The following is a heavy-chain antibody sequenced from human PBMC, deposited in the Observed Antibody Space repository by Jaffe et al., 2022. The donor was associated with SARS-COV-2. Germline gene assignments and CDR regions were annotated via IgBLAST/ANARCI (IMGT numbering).Heavy chain of an antibody. J-gene: IGHJ5*02. Sequence: QVQLQESGPGLVKPSQTLSLTCTVSGGSISSGDYYWSWIRQPPGKGLEWIGYIYYSGSTYYNPSLKSRVTISVDTSKNQFSLKLSSVTAADTAVYYCARDQEGAELSWGRKQEGYWFDPWGQGTLVTVSS. D-gene: IGHD3-16*01. V-gene: IGHV4-30-4*01. CDR1: GGSISSGDYY. CDR3: ARDQEGAELSWGRKQEGYWFDP. CDR2: IYYSGST.